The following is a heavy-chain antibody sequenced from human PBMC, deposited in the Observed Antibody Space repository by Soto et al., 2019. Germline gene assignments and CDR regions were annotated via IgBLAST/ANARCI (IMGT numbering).Heavy chain of an antibody. CDR2: ISYDGSNK. J-gene: IGHJ4*02. Sequence: QVQLVESGGGVVQPGRSLRLSCAASGFTFSSYGMHWVRQAPGKGLEWVAVISYDGSNKYYADYVKGRFTISRDNSKNTLYLQMNSLRAEDTAVYYCAKDRVRWNFDYWGQGTLVTVSS. V-gene: IGHV3-30*18. D-gene: IGHD1-1*01. CDR1: GFTFSSYG. CDR3: AKDRVRWNFDY.